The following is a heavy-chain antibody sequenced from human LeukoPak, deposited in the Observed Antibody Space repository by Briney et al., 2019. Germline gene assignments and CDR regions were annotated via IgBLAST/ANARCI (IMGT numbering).Heavy chain of an antibody. CDR2: INRDGSQK. J-gene: IGHJ3*02. D-gene: IGHD6-19*01. CDR3: AKDINIALEFAFDI. V-gene: IGHV3-7*03. Sequence: PGGSLRLSCAASGFSLSGYWMTWVRQAPGKGLEWVANINRDGSQKNHVDSVQGRFTISRDNAKNSLYLQMNSLRAEDTALYYCAKDINIALEFAFDIWGQGTMVTVSS. CDR1: GFSLSGYW.